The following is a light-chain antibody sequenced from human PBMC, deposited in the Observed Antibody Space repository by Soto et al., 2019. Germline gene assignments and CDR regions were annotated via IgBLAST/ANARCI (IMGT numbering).Light chain of an antibody. J-gene: IGLJ1*01. Sequence: QSVLTQPPSASGTPGQRVIISCSGSSSNIGSHTVNWYQGLPGTAPKLLIYSNNLRPSGVPDRFSGSKSGTSASLAISGLQSEDEADYYCAAWDDSLNGHYVFGAGTKVTVL. V-gene: IGLV1-44*01. CDR2: SNN. CDR1: SSNIGSHT. CDR3: AAWDDSLNGHYV.